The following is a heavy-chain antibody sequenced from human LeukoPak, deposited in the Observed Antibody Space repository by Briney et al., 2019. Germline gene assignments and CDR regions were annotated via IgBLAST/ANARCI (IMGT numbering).Heavy chain of an antibody. V-gene: IGHV1-24*01. Sequence: ASVKVSCKVSGYTLTELSMHWVRQAPGKGLEWMGGFDPEDGETIYAQKFQGRVTMTEDTSTDTAYMELSGLRSEGTAVYYCRVRGPMSRFDYWGKGTLVTVSS. J-gene: IGHJ4*02. CDR2: FDPEDGET. CDR1: GYTLTELS. D-gene: IGHD3-10*01. CDR3: RVRGPMSRFDY.